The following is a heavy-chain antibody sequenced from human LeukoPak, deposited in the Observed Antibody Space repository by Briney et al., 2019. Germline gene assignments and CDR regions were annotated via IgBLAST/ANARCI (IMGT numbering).Heavy chain of an antibody. J-gene: IGHJ6*02. CDR1: GGSISSYY. V-gene: IGHV4-59*12. CDR3: ARTTVVNGYGMDV. Sequence: SETLSLTCTVSGGSISSYYWSWIRQPPGKGLEWIGYIYCSGSTNYNPSLKSRVTISVDTSKNQFSLKLSSVTAADTAVYYCARTTVVNGYGMDVWGQGTTVTVSS. CDR2: IYCSGST. D-gene: IGHD4-23*01.